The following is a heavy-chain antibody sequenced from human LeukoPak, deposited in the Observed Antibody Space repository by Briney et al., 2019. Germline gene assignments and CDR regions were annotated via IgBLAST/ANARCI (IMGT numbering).Heavy chain of an antibody. CDR1: GFTFSTHS. V-gene: IGHV3-48*01. D-gene: IGHD4-17*01. CDR2: IDSSSSAI. Sequence: LPGGSPRLSCAASGFTFSTHSMNWVRQAPGKGLEWVSYIDSSSSAIYYAGSVKGRFTISRDNAKNSLYLQMNSLRAEDTAIYYCARDQWVTTGRHDYWGQGTLVTVSS. J-gene: IGHJ4*02. CDR3: ARDQWVTTGRHDY.